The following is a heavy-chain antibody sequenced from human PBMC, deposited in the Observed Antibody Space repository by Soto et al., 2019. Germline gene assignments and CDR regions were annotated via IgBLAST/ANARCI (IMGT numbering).Heavy chain of an antibody. Sequence: QVQLQESGPGLVKPSQTLSLTCTVSGGSISSGGYYWGWIRQHPGKGLEWIAYIYYSGTTYYNPSLKSRVTISVDTAKNQFSLKLTSVTAADTAVYYCARGPGDGDYCNYWGQGTLVTVSS. CDR1: GGSISSGGYY. J-gene: IGHJ4*02. V-gene: IGHV4-31*03. CDR3: ARGPGDGDYCNY. CDR2: IYYSGTT. D-gene: IGHD2-15*01.